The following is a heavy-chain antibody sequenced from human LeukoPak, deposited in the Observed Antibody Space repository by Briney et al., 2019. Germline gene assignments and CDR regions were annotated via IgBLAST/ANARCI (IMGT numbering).Heavy chain of an antibody. D-gene: IGHD3-16*02. J-gene: IGHJ4*02. CDR2: IYTSGST. CDR3: AREIVSVDY. CDR1: GGSISGGSYY. V-gene: IGHV4-61*02. Sequence: SQTLSLTCTVSGGSISGGSYYWSWIRQPAGKGLEWIGRIYTSGSTNYNPSLKSRVSISVDTSKNQFSLKLSSMTAADTAVYYCAREIVSVDYWGQGTLVTVSS.